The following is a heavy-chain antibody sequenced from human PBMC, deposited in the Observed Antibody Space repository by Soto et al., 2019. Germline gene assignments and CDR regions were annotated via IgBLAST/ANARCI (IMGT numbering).Heavy chain of an antibody. D-gene: IGHD1-1*01. CDR3: APERNGTTSIAV. V-gene: IGHV1-8*01. CDR2: MNPNSGNT. J-gene: IGHJ6*02. CDR1: GYTFTSYD. Sequence: QVKLVQSGAEVKKPGASVKVSCKASGYTFTSYDINWVRQATGQGLEWMGWMNPNSGNTGYAQKFRGRVTRTRNTYISTAYMELSSLRSEDPAVYYCAPERNGTTSIAVWGQGTTVTVSS.